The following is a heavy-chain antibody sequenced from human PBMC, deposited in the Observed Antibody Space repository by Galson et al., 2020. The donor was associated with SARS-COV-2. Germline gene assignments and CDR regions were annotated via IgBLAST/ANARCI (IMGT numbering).Heavy chain of an antibody. D-gene: IGHD3-22*01. CDR2: ISGSGGST. CDR1: GFTFSSYA. V-gene: IGHV3-23*01. J-gene: IGHJ6*02. CDR3: AKDYYDGSSCTPYYYGMDV. Sequence: TGGSLRLSCAASGFTFSSYAMSWVRQAPGKGLEWVSAISGSGGSTYYADSVKGRFTISRDNSKNTLYLQMNSLRAEDTAVYYCAKDYYDGSSCTPYYYGMDVWGQGTTVTVSS.